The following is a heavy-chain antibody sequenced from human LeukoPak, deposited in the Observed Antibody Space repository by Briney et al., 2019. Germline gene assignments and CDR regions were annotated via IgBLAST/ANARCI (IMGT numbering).Heavy chain of an antibody. CDR2: IKQDGSEK. J-gene: IGHJ6*03. V-gene: IGHV3-7*01. CDR1: GFTFSSYW. Sequence: GGSLRLSCAASGFTFSSYWMSWVRQAPGKGLEWVANIKQDGSEKYYVDSVKGRFTISRDNAKNSLYLQMNSLRAEDTAVYYCAREVCSSTSCYTHYYYYMDVWGKGTTVTVSS. CDR3: AREVCSSTSCYTHYYYYMDV. D-gene: IGHD2-2*02.